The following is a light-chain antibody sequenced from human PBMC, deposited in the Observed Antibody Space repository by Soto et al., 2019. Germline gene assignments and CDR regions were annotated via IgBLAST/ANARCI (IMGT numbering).Light chain of an antibody. V-gene: IGKV3-15*01. J-gene: IGKJ1*01. Sequence: EIVLTQSSGSLSLSPGERATLSCRASQSVRSSIAWYQHKPGQAPRLLIYGASTRATGIPARISGSGSGTEFTLTISSLQSEDFAVYYCQQYNNWPQTFGQGTKVDIK. CDR1: QSVRSS. CDR3: QQYNNWPQT. CDR2: GAS.